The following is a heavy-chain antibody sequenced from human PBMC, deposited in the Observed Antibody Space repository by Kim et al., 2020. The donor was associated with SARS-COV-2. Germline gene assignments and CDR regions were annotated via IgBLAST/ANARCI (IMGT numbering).Heavy chain of an antibody. V-gene: IGHV1-18*04. CDR1: GYTFTSYG. Sequence: ASVKVSCKASGYTFTSYGISWVRQAPGQGLEWMGWISAYNGNTNYAQKLQGRVTMTTDTSTSTAYMELRSLRSDDTAVYYCARKQQLHYYYYGMDVWGQGTTVTVSS. CDR2: ISAYNGNT. D-gene: IGHD6-13*01. J-gene: IGHJ6*02. CDR3: ARKQQLHYYYYGMDV.